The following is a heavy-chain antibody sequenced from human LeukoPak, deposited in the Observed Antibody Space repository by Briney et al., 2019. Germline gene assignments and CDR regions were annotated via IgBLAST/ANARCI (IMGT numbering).Heavy chain of an antibody. CDR1: GGSISSYY. V-gene: IGHV4-4*09. CDR2: IYTSGST. Sequence: SETLSLICTVSGGSISSYYWSWIRQPPGKGLEWIGYIYTSGSTNYNPSLKSRVTISVDTSKNQFSLKLSSVTAADTAVYYCARMPPGGYPFDYWGQGTLVTVSS. CDR3: ARMPPGGYPFDY. J-gene: IGHJ4*02. D-gene: IGHD1-26*01.